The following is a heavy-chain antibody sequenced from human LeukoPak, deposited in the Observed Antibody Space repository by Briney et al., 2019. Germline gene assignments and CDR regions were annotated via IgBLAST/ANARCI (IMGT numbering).Heavy chain of an antibody. D-gene: IGHD3-22*01. J-gene: IGHJ4*02. V-gene: IGHV3-48*01. Sequence: GGSLRLSCAASGFTFSSYSMNWVRQAPGKGLEWVSYISSSSSTIYYADSVKGRFTISRDNAKNSLYLQMNSLRAEDTAVYYCAPTYYYDSSGYPPGDYFDYWGQGTLVTVSS. CDR2: ISSSSSTI. CDR1: GFTFSSYS. CDR3: APTYYYDSSGYPPGDYFDY.